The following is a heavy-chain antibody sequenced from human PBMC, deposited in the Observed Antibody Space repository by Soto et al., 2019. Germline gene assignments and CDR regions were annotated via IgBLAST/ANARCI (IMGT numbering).Heavy chain of an antibody. CDR3: ARDYGDYGLDY. CDR2: INHSGST. J-gene: IGHJ4*02. CDR1: GGSFSGYY. V-gene: IGHV4-34*01. Sequence: PSETLSLTCAVYGGSFSGYYWTWIRQPPGTGLEWIGEINHSGSTNYNPSLKSRVTISVDTSKNQFSLKLSSVTAADTAVYYCARDYGDYGLDYWGQGTLVTVSS. D-gene: IGHD4-17*01.